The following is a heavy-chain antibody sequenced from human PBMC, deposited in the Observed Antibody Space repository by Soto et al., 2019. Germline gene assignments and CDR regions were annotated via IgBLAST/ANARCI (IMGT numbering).Heavy chain of an antibody. CDR3: ARAGGASSKDCNNGVCYGP. Sequence: QVQLVQSGAEVKKPGSSVKVSCKASGGTFSSYTISWVRQAPGQGLEWMGRIIPILGIANYAQKFQGRVTITADNSTSTAFMELSSLRSEDTPVYYCARAGGASSKDCNNGVCYGPWGQGTLVTVSS. CDR2: IIPILGIA. D-gene: IGHD2-8*01. J-gene: IGHJ5*02. CDR1: GGTFSSYT. V-gene: IGHV1-69*02.